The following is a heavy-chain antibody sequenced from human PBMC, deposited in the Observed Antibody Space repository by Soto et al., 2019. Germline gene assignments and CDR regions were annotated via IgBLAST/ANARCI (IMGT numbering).Heavy chain of an antibody. CDR3: ARALRFPWGDYLDY. V-gene: IGHV4-59*01. CDR2: IYYSGST. J-gene: IGHJ4*02. CDR1: GGSISSYY. D-gene: IGHD4-17*01. Sequence: SDTLSLTCTVSGGSISSYYWSWIRQPPGKGLEWIGYIYYSGSTNYNPSLKSRVTISVDTSKNQFSLKLSSVTAADTAVYYCARALRFPWGDYLDYWGQGTLVTVSS.